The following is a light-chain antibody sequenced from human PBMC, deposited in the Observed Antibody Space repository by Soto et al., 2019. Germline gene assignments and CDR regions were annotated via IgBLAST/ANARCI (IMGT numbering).Light chain of an antibody. CDR1: QSISSW. Sequence: DIQMTQSPSTLSASVGDRVTITCRASQSISSWLAWYQQKPGKAPKLLIYDASSLESGVPSRFSGSGSGTEFTLTISRLQPDDVATYYCQQYNHPYGTFGQGTKVEIK. CDR3: QQYNHPYGT. V-gene: IGKV1-5*01. CDR2: DAS. J-gene: IGKJ1*01.